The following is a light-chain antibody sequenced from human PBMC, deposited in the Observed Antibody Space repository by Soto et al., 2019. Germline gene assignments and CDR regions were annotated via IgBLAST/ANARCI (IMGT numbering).Light chain of an antibody. Sequence: EIVMTQPPATLSVSPGERATLSCRASQSVSSNLAWYQQKPGQAPRLLIYGASTRATGVPARFSGSGSGTEFTLTISSLQSEDFAVYYCQQYNNWLWTFGQGTKAEIK. CDR2: GAS. V-gene: IGKV3-15*01. CDR1: QSVSSN. CDR3: QQYNNWLWT. J-gene: IGKJ1*01.